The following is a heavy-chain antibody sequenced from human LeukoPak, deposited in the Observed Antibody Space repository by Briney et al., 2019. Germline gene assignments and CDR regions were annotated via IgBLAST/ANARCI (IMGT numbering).Heavy chain of an antibody. Sequence: SQTLSLTCAVSGGSISSGGYSWSWIRQPPGKGLEWIGYIYYSGSTNYNPSLKSRVTISVDTSKNQFSLKLSSVTAADTAVYYCASLVIDSSGFDYWGQGTLVTVSS. CDR2: IYYSGST. J-gene: IGHJ4*02. V-gene: IGHV4-61*08. CDR3: ASLVIDSSGFDY. CDR1: GGSISSGGYS. D-gene: IGHD3-22*01.